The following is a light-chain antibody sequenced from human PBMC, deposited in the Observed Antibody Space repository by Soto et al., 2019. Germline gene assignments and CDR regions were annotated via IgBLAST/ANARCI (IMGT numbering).Light chain of an antibody. V-gene: IGLV1-40*01. CDR2: GTT. Sequence: QSVLTQPPSVSGAPGQRVTISCTGSSSNIGAGFDVHWYQQLPGTAPKVLIYGTTNRPSGVPDRFSGSKSGTSASLAITGLQAEVEAEYYCQSYDTSLSASYVFGTGTKVTVL. CDR3: QSYDTSLSASYV. CDR1: SSNIGAGFD. J-gene: IGLJ1*01.